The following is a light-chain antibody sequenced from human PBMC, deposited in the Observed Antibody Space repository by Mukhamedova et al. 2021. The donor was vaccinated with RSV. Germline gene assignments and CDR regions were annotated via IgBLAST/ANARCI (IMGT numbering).Light chain of an antibody. CDR3: RQSYTSPGN. V-gene: IGKV1-39*01. CDR2: GAS. Sequence: WYQRRVHGKAPKLLIYGASNLQSGVPSRFSGSRSGTQFTLTISGLQLEDFATYYCRQSYTSPGNFGQGTRLDLK. J-gene: IGKJ2*01.